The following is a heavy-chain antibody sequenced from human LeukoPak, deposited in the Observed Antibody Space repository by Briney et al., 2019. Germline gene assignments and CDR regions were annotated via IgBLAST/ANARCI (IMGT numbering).Heavy chain of an antibody. CDR3: VSFCETY. D-gene: IGHD2-15*01. J-gene: IGHJ4*02. Sequence: GGSLRLSCAASGNYWMHWVRQAPGKGLVWVSHINGDGSWTTYADSVKGRFTISKDNAKNTVYLQMNNLRAEDTAVYYCVSFCETYWGRGTLVTVS. CDR1: GNYW. V-gene: IGHV3-74*01. CDR2: INGDGSWT.